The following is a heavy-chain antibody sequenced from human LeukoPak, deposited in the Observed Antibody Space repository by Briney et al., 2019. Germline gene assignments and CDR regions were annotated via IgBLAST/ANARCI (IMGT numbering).Heavy chain of an antibody. J-gene: IGHJ6*02. V-gene: IGHV4-59*01. CDR2: IYYSGST. Sequence: SETLSLTCTVSGGSISSYYWRWIRQPPGKGVEWFGYIYYSGSTNYNPSLKSRVTISVDTSKNQFSLKLSSVTAADTAVYYCARVGDSSGYYYSYYYYGMDVWGQGTTVTVSS. CDR1: GGSISSYY. D-gene: IGHD3-22*01. CDR3: ARVGDSSGYYYSYYYYGMDV.